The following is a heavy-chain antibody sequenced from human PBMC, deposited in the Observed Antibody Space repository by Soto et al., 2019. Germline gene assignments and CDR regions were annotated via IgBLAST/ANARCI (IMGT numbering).Heavy chain of an antibody. CDR2: IITILGIA. Sequence: SVKVSCKASGGTFSSNSISWVRQAPGQGFEWMGRIITILGIANYAQKFQGRVTITADKSTSTAYMELSSLRFEDTAVYYCARDTGGLAAAAVGNWFDPWGQGTLVTVSS. V-gene: IGHV1-69*04. J-gene: IGHJ5*02. CDR3: ARDTGGLAAAAVGNWFDP. D-gene: IGHD6-13*01. CDR1: GGTFSSNS.